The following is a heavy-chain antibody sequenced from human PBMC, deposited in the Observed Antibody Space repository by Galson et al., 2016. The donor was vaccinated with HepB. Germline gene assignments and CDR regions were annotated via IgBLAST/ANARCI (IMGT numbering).Heavy chain of an antibody. D-gene: IGHD6-13*01. Sequence: QSGAEVKKPGESLRISCKSSGYSFTSYWITWVRQMPGKGLEWMGRIDPSDSYTSYKSAFQGHVTISADKSIRTVYLQWSSLKASDTAVYFGAVSITSAGTPFSYGMDVWGQGTTVTVSS. CDR3: AVSITSAGTPFSYGMDV. J-gene: IGHJ6*02. CDR1: GYSFTSYW. CDR2: IDPSDSYT. V-gene: IGHV5-10-1*01.